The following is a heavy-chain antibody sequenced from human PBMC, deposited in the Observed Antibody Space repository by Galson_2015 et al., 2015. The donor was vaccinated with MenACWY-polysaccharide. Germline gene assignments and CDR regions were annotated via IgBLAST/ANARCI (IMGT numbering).Heavy chain of an antibody. CDR3: AKTRCGDTSSDS. CDR2: ISGNGGRA. V-gene: IGHV3-23*01. Sequence: SLRLSCAASGFTFSTYAMSWVRQAPGKGPEWVSFISGNGGRAEDVDSVKGRFTISRDNSKNTLDLQMNSLRAEDTAVYYCAKTRCGDTSSDSWGQGTLVTVSS. D-gene: IGHD5-18*01. J-gene: IGHJ4*02. CDR1: GFTFSTYA.